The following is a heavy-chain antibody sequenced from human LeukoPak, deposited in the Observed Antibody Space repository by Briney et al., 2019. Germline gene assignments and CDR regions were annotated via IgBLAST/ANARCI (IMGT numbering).Heavy chain of an antibody. CDR1: GFTFSSSA. J-gene: IGHJ4*02. D-gene: IGHD1-26*01. CDR3: AKGSPSGSYLFDY. V-gene: IGHV3-23*01. CDR2: ISASGGST. Sequence: GGSLRLSCAASGFTFSSSAMSWVRQVPGKGLEWVSGISASGGSTNYADSVRGRFTISRDNSKNTLYVQMNSLRDEDTALYYCAKGSPSGSYLFDYWGQGTLVTVSS.